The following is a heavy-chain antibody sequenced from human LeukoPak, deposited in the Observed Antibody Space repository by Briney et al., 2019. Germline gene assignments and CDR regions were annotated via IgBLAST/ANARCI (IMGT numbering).Heavy chain of an antibody. D-gene: IGHD4-17*01. V-gene: IGHV4-4*07. J-gene: IGHJ5*02. CDR3: AREDHGDGNWFDP. CDR1: GGSIRSYY. CDR2: IYSSGST. Sequence: SETLSLTCTVSGGSIRSYYWAWIRQPAGKGLEWIGRIYSSGSTNYNPSLKSRVIMSVDTSKNQFSLKLSSVTAADTAVYYCAREDHGDGNWFDPWGQGTLVTVSS.